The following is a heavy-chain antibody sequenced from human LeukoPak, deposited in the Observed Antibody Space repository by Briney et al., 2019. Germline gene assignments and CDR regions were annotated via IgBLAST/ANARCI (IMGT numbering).Heavy chain of an antibody. Sequence: PGGSLRLSCAASGFTFSRFAMSWVRQAPGKGLEWVSSITGSGGVTYFADSVKGRFTISRDNSKSTLYLQLNSLRVEDTAVYYCARADVGYFDYWGQGTLVTVS. J-gene: IGHJ4*02. CDR2: ITGSGGVT. CDR3: ARADVGYFDY. CDR1: GFTFSRFA. V-gene: IGHV3-23*01.